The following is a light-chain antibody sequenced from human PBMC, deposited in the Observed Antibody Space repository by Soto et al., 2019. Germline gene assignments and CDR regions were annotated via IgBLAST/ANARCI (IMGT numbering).Light chain of an antibody. CDR2: AAS. J-gene: IGKJ1*01. V-gene: IGKV3-20*01. Sequence: EIVLTQSPGTLSLSPGDRATLSWRASETVTGKYLAWYQQKAGQAPRLLIFAASNRATGIPDRFSGSGSGTDFTLTIRRLEPEDCAVYYCQQYGSSGTFGQGTKVDIK. CDR1: ETVTGKY. CDR3: QQYGSSGT.